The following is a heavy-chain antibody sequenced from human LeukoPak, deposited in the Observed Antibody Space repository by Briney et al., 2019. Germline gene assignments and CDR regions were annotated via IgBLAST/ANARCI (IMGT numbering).Heavy chain of an antibody. CDR1: GFIFGNYG. CDR2: ISSSSATI. D-gene: IGHD3-10*01. CDR3: AKDLSYGSASGDY. V-gene: IGHV3-48*01. J-gene: IGHJ4*02. Sequence: GGSLRLSCEASGFIFGNYGMNWVRQAPGKGVEGLLYISSSSATIYYAGSMKGRFTVSRDNSKNTLYLQMNSLRAEDTAVYYCAKDLSYGSASGDYWGQGTLVTVSS.